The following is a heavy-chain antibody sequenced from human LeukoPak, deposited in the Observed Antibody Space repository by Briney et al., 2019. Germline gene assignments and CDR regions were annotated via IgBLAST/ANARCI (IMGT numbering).Heavy chain of an antibody. CDR3: AAYYDILTGYYKEDAFDI. CDR2: IYPGDSDT. Sequence: GESLKISCKGSGYSFTSYWIGWVRQMPGKGLEWMGIIYPGDSDTRYSPSFQGQVTISADKSISTAYLQWSSLKASDTAMYYCAAYYDILTGYYKEDAFDIWGQGTMVTVSS. J-gene: IGHJ3*02. V-gene: IGHV5-51*01. CDR1: GYSFTSYW. D-gene: IGHD3-9*01.